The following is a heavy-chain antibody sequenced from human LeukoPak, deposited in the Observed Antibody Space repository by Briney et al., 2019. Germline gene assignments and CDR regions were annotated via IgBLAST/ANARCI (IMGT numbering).Heavy chain of an antibody. V-gene: IGHV3-30*02. Sequence: GGSLRLSCAASGFTFSSYGMHWVRQAPGKGLEWVAFIRYDGNNKYYADSVKGRFTISRDNSKNTLYLQMNSLRAEDTAVYYCAKDAYYYGSGSYFDYWGQGTLVTVSS. CDR1: GFTFSSYG. D-gene: IGHD3-10*01. J-gene: IGHJ4*02. CDR2: IRYDGNNK. CDR3: AKDAYYYGSGSYFDY.